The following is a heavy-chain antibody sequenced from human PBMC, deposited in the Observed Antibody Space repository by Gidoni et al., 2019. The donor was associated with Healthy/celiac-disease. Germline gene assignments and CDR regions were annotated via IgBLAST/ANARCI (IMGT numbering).Heavy chain of an antibody. V-gene: IGHV3-23*01. CDR3: ASQWLVLSRIDAFDI. J-gene: IGHJ3*02. CDR1: GFTFRSSA. D-gene: IGHD6-19*01. Sequence: EVQLLESGGGLVQPGGSLRLSCAASGFTFRSSAMSWVRQAPGKGLEGVSDISGSGGSTYYADSVKGRFTISRDNSKNTLYLQMNSLRAEDTAVYYCASQWLVLSRIDAFDIWGQGTMVTVSS. CDR2: ISGSGGST.